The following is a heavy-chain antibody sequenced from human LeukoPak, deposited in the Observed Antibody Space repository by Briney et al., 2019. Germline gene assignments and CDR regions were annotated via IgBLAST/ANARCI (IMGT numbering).Heavy chain of an antibody. Sequence: KPSETLSLTCTVSGGSISSSSYYWGWIRQPPGKGLEWIGSIYYSGSTYYNPSLKSRVTISVDTSKNQFSLKLSSVTAADTAVYYCAGLGYSSGWYQQCYFDYWGQGTLVTVSS. J-gene: IGHJ4*02. CDR3: AGLGYSSGWYQQCYFDY. CDR1: GGSISSSSYY. V-gene: IGHV4-39*01. CDR2: IYYSGST. D-gene: IGHD6-19*01.